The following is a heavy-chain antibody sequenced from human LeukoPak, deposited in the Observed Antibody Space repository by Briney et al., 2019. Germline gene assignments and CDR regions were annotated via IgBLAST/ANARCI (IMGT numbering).Heavy chain of an antibody. D-gene: IGHD2-2*01. CDR3: ASYQDPSNDAFDI. CDR1: GYTFAGYY. Sequence: ASVKVSCKASGYTFAGYYMHWVRQAPGQGLEWMGWINPNSGGTNYAQKFQGRVTMTRDTSISTAYMELSRLRSDDTAVYYCASYQDPSNDAFDIWGQGTMVTVSS. CDR2: INPNSGGT. J-gene: IGHJ3*02. V-gene: IGHV1-2*02.